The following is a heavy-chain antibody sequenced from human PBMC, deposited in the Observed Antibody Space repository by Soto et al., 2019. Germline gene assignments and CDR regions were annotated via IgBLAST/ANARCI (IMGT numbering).Heavy chain of an antibody. CDR2: IHYRGST. CDR1: GGSISSGAYY. J-gene: IGHJ1*01. Sequence: QVQLQESGPGGVKPAQTLSLTCTVSGGSISSGAYYWSWIRQHPGNGLEWVGHIHYRGSTYYNPSVQTRITISVDMCKHQFDLKPGSVSAADRAVYYCEYYSSGNRGDWGQGTMVTVSS. D-gene: IGHD1-26*01. CDR3: EYYSSGNRGD. V-gene: IGHV4-31*03.